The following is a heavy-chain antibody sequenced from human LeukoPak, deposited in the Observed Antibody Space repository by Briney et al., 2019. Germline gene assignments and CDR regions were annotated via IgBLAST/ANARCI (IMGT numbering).Heavy chain of an antibody. V-gene: IGHV3-21*01. J-gene: IGHJ2*01. Sequence: PGGSLRLSCAASGFTFSSYSMNWVRQAPGKGLEWVSSISTGRSYIYYADSVKGRFTISRDNAKNSLYLQMNSLRAEDTAVYYCAGSETTGYIPREWDYWYFDVWGRGTLVTVSS. CDR2: ISTGRSYI. CDR3: AGSETTGYIPREWDYWYFDV. D-gene: IGHD1-1*01. CDR1: GFTFSSYS.